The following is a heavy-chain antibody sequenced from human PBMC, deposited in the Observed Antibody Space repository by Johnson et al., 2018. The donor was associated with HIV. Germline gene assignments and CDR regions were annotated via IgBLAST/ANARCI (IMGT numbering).Heavy chain of an antibody. CDR3: ARDDAFDI. V-gene: IGHV3-30*02. CDR1: GFTFSSYG. Sequence: QVQLVESGGGVVQPGGSLRLSCAASGFTFSSYGMHWVRQAPGKGLQWVAFIRYDGSNKYYADSVKGRFTISRDNSKNTLYLQMNSLRAEDMAVYYCARDDAFDIWGQGTMVTVSS. CDR2: IRYDGSNK. J-gene: IGHJ3*02.